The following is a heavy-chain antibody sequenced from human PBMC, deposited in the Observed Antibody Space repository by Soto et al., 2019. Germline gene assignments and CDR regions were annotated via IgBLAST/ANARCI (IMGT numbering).Heavy chain of an antibody. CDR2: LYYTGST. CDR1: GGSINGGCYY. D-gene: IGHD3-22*01. CDR3: ARYRYSDSLKEYYFDY. Sequence: SETLSLTCTVSGGSINGGCYYWSWIRHPPGKGLEWIGNLYYTGSTYYNPSLKSRVTISVDTSKKQFSLMVTSVTAADTAVYYCARYRYSDSLKEYYFDYWGQGTLVTVSS. V-gene: IGHV4-30-4*01. J-gene: IGHJ4*02.